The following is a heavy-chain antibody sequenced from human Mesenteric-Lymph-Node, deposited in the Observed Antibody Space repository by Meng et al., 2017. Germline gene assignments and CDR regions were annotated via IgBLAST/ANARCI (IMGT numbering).Heavy chain of an antibody. D-gene: IGHD3-16*01. CDR1: GGFISNNNW. CDR3: ARALGDPRQMDY. Sequence: QVQLQESGPGLVKPSGTLSLTCDVSGGFISNNNWWSWVRQPPGKGLEWIGYIYHSGSTFYNPSLKSRVTISIDRSKNHFSLKLSSVTAADTAVYYCARALGDPRQMDYWGQGTLVTVSS. CDR2: IYHSGST. J-gene: IGHJ4*02. V-gene: IGHV4-4*02.